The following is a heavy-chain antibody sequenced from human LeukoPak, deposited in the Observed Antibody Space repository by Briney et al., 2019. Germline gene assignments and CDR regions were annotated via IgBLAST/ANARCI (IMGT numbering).Heavy chain of an antibody. Sequence: SETLSLTCTVSGGSISSYYWSWIRQPAGKGLEWIGRIYTSGSTNYNPSLKSRVTMSVDTSKNQFSLKLNSVTAADTAVYYCARAFRGSGTKWGYYYYYYMDVWGKGTTVTISS. CDR1: GGSISSYY. V-gene: IGHV4-4*07. CDR2: IYTSGST. D-gene: IGHD3-10*01. CDR3: ARAFRGSGTKWGYYYYYYMDV. J-gene: IGHJ6*03.